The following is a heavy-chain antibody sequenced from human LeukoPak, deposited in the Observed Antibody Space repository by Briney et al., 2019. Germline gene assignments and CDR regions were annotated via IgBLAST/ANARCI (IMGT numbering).Heavy chain of an antibody. CDR2: ITNDGSST. D-gene: IGHD2-15*01. CDR3: AREVGFYFDY. Sequence: GGSLRLSCAASGLTFSSHWMHWVRQAPGKGLVWVSRITNDGSSTTYADSVKGRFTISRDNSKNTLYLQMNSLVAEDTAVYYCAREVGFYFDYWGQGTLVTVSS. J-gene: IGHJ4*02. CDR1: GLTFSSHW. V-gene: IGHV3-74*01.